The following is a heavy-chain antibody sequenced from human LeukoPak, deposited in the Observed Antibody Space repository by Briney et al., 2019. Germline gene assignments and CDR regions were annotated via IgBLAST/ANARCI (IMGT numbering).Heavy chain of an antibody. J-gene: IGHJ6*03. CDR3: ARDNSGYDRSYYYYYMDV. V-gene: IGHV1-18*01. D-gene: IGHD5-12*01. Sequence: ASVKVSCKASGYTFTSYGISWVRQAPGQGLEWMGWISGYNGDTSYAQKVQDRVTMTTDTSTSTAYMELRSLRSDDTAVYYCARDNSGYDRSYYYYYMDVWGKGTTVTISS. CDR2: ISGYNGDT. CDR1: GYTFTSYG.